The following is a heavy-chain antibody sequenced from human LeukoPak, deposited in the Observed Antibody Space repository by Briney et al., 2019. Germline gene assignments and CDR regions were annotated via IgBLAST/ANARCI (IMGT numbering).Heavy chain of an antibody. CDR2: ISTYNGNT. J-gene: IGHJ4*02. Sequence: ASVKVSCKASGYTFTSYDTSWVRQAPGQGLEWMGWISTYNGNTNYAQKLQGRVTMTTDTSTSTAYMELRSLRSDDTAVYYCARDLGTRRFVDYGGQGTLVTVSS. CDR3: ARDLGTRRFVDY. CDR1: GYTFTSYD. V-gene: IGHV1-18*01. D-gene: IGHD2-8*01.